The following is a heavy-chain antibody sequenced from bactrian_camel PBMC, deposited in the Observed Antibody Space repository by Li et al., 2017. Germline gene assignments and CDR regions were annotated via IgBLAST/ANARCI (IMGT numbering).Heavy chain of an antibody. J-gene: IGHJ4*01. D-gene: IGHD5*01. V-gene: IGHV3S31*01. CDR3: AKLGTRWSEFPY. CDR2: VNIGGRGT. Sequence: VQLVESGGDLVQPGGSLRLSCAASGFTFSSSAMSWVRRAPGKGLEWVSAVNIGGRGTDYSESVKGRFTISRDNAKNTLYLQLNSLRTEDTAMHYCAKLGTRWSEFPYWGQGTQVTVSP. CDR1: GFTFSSSA.